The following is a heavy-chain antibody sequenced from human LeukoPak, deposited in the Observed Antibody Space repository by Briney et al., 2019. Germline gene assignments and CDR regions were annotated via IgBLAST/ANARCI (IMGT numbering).Heavy chain of an antibody. CDR3: TRDRGYSGYALYDL. CDR2: IRDKSYSGAT. V-gene: IGHV3-49*04. J-gene: IGHJ4*02. Sequence: PGGSLRLSCTGSGFTFGDYGMSWVRQAPGKGLEWVGFIRDKSYSGATEYAASVKGRFTISRDDSKRLAYLQMNSLKIEDTAVYFCTRDRGYSGYALYDLWGQGTQVTVSS. D-gene: IGHD5-12*01. CDR1: GFTFGDYG.